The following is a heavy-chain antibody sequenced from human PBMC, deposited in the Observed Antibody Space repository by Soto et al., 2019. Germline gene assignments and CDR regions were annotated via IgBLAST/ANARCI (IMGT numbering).Heavy chain of an antibody. V-gene: IGHV4-30-4*01. Sequence: SETLSLTCTVSGFSISSGDYYWSWIRQPPGKGLEWIGYIYYSGSTYYNPSLKSRVTISVDTSKNQFSLKLSSVTAADTAVYYCARVDYYDSSGYYYFDYWGQGTLVTVSS. D-gene: IGHD3-22*01. J-gene: IGHJ4*02. CDR2: IYYSGST. CDR3: ARVDYYDSSGYYYFDY. CDR1: GFSISSGDYY.